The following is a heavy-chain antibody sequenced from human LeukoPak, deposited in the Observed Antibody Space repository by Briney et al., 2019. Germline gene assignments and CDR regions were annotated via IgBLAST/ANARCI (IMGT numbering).Heavy chain of an antibody. CDR1: GFTFSSYG. CDR3: ARDPGGYSSSSKFDY. V-gene: IGHV3-30*03. Sequence: QSGGSLRLSCAASGFTFSSYGMHWVRQAPGKGLEWVAVISYDGSNKYYADSVQGRFTISRDNSKNTLYLQVNSLRAEDTAVYYCARDPGGYSSSSKFDYWGQGTLVTVSS. CDR2: ISYDGSNK. J-gene: IGHJ4*02. D-gene: IGHD6-6*01.